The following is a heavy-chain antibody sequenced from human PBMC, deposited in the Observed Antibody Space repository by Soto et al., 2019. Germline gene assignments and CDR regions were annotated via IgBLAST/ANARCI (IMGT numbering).Heavy chain of an antibody. V-gene: IGHV3-23*01. CDR2: ISGSGGST. J-gene: IGHJ4*02. D-gene: IGHD3-22*01. CDR1: GFTFSSYA. Sequence: EVQLLESGGGLVQPGGSLRLSCAASGFTFSSYAMSWVRQAPGKGLGWVSAISGSGGSTYYADSVKGRFTISRDNSKNTLYLQMNSLRAEDTAVHYCAKARADYYDSSGSPVDYWGQGTLVTVSS. CDR3: AKARADYYDSSGSPVDY.